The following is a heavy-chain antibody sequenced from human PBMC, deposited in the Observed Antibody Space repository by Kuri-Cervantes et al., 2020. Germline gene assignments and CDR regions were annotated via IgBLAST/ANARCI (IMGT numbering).Heavy chain of an antibody. CDR3: AKLGYGDYTSLDAFDI. CDR1: GFTFSSYG. J-gene: IGHJ3*02. V-gene: IGHV3-30*18. D-gene: IGHD4-17*01. Sequence: GGSLRLSCAASGFTFSSYGMHWVRQAPGKGLEWVAVISYDGSNKYYADSVKGRFTISRGNSKNTMYLQMNSLRAEDTAVYYCAKLGYGDYTSLDAFDIWGQGTMVTVSS. CDR2: ISYDGSNK.